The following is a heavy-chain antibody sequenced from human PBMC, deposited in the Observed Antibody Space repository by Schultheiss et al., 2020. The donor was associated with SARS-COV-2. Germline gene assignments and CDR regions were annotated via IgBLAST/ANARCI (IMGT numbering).Heavy chain of an antibody. CDR2: VNHSGNT. CDR1: GGSFSGYY. CDR3: ARVNYYDSSDAFDI. V-gene: IGHV4-34*01. J-gene: IGHJ3*02. D-gene: IGHD3-22*01. Sequence: SETLSLTCAVYGGSFSGYYWSWIRQPPGKGLEWIGEVNHSGNTNYNPSLKSRVTISVDTSKHQFSLRLSSVTAADTAVYYCARVNYYDSSDAFDIWGQGTMVTVSS.